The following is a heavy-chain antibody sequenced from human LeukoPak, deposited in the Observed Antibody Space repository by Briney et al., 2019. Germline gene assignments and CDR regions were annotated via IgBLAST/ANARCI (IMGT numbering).Heavy chain of an antibody. Sequence: GGSLRLSCAASGFTFSSYWMNWVRQAPGKGPEWVGNIKQDGSEKHYVDSVEGRFTISRDNAKNSLYLQMNSLRAEDTAVYYCARAGTKWYDYWGQGTLVTVSS. CDR2: IKQDGSEK. D-gene: IGHD2-8*01. CDR3: ARAGTKWYDY. CDR1: GFTFSSYW. J-gene: IGHJ4*02. V-gene: IGHV3-7*01.